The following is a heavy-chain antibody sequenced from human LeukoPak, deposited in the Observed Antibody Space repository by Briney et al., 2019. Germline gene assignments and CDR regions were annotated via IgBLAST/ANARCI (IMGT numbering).Heavy chain of an antibody. J-gene: IGHJ4*02. CDR1: GFTFSRYA. V-gene: IGHV3-23*01. D-gene: IGHD2-21*02. CDR3: AKDLAVTTLYYFDF. Sequence: PGGSLRLSCTASGFTFSRYAMSWVRQAPGKGLEWVSGISGSGGSTYYADSVKGRFTISRANSKNTVYLQMDSLRVEDTAVYYCAKDLAVTTLYYFDFWGQGTLVTVSS. CDR2: ISGSGGST.